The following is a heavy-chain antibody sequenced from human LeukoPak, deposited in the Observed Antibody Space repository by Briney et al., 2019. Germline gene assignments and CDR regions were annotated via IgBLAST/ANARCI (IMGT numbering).Heavy chain of an antibody. Sequence: SETLSLTCTVSGGSISGSSYYWGWIRQPPGKGLEWIGSIYYSGSTYYNPSLKSRVTISVDTSKNQFSLKLSSVTAADTAVYYCARRIAARPNYFDYWGQGTLVTVSS. CDR2: IYYSGST. CDR3: ARRIAARPNYFDY. CDR1: GGSISGSSYY. V-gene: IGHV4-39*01. J-gene: IGHJ4*02. D-gene: IGHD6-6*01.